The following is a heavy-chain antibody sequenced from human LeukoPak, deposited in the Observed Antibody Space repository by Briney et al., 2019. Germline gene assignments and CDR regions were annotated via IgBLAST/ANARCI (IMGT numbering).Heavy chain of an antibody. CDR2: IYYSGST. V-gene: IGHV4-39*01. CDR1: GGSISSSSYY. D-gene: IGHD3-3*01. Sequence: PSETLSLTCTVSGGSISSSSYYWGWIRQPPGKGLEWIGSIYYSGSTHYNPSLKSRVTISVDTSKNQFSLKLSSVTAADTAVYYCARQNGNDFSSGRYFDYWGQGTLVTVSS. CDR3: ARQNGNDFSSGRYFDY. J-gene: IGHJ4*02.